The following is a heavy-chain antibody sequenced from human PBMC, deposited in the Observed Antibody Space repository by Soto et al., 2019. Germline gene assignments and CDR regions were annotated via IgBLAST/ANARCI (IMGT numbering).Heavy chain of an antibody. CDR2: MSWNGGSI. Sequence: VQLVESGGGLVQPGRSLRLSCVASGFTFDDYGMQWVRQAPGKGLEWVSGMSWNGGSIAYADSVKGRFTHSRDNAKNARYLQMNIMRPEDTALYYSAKDISLGELSAPDHWGQGTLVTVSS. CDR1: GFTFDDYG. D-gene: IGHD3-16*02. V-gene: IGHV3-9*01. J-gene: IGHJ4*02. CDR3: AKDISLGELSAPDH.